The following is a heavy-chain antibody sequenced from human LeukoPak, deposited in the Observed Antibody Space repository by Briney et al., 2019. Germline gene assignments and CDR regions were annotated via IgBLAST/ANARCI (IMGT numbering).Heavy chain of an antibody. V-gene: IGHV3-30*18. CDR1: GFTFSSYG. Sequence: GGSLRLSCAASGFTFSSYGMHWVRQAPGKGLEWVAVISYDGSNKYYADSVKGRFTISRDNSKNTLYLQMNSLRVEDTAVYYCAKDAAAATVNFDYWGQGTQVTVSS. J-gene: IGHJ4*02. CDR3: AKDAAAATVNFDY. D-gene: IGHD6-13*01. CDR2: ISYDGSNK.